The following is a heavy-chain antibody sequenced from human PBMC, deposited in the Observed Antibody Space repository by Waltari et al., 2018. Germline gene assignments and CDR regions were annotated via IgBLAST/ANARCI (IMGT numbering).Heavy chain of an antibody. CDR1: GESFSGYF. D-gene: IGHD3-3*01. Sequence: QVQLEQWGAGLLRPSETLSLTCAAYGESFSGYFWTWIRQSPEKGLEWIGQVSHDGRTTYTPSLKTRVTISIDTSKNQFSLTLRSMTAADTAVYYCARQGPLTVFDVVVGGFDPWGQGTLVTVSS. V-gene: IGHV4-34*02. J-gene: IGHJ5*02. CDR2: VSHDGRT. CDR3: ARQGPLTVFDVVVGGFDP.